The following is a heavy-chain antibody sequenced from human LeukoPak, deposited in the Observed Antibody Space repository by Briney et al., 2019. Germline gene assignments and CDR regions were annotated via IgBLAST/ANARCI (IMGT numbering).Heavy chain of an antibody. D-gene: IGHD4-11*01. V-gene: IGHV3-33*01. Sequence: GGSLRLSCAASGFTFSHYGLHWVRQAPGKGLEWVAVIWSDGTNKYYTDFVKGRFTISRDDSMKTLYLQMDSLRAEDTAIYFCARDAQRGFDYSNSLQYWGQGSLVTVSA. CDR1: GFTFSHYG. J-gene: IGHJ4*02. CDR2: IWSDGTNK. CDR3: ARDAQRGFDYSNSLQY.